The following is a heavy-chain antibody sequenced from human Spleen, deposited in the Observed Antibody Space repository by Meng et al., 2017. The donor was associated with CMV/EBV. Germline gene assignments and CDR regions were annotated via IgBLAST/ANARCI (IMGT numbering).Heavy chain of an antibody. V-gene: IGHV4-31*02. J-gene: IGHJ5*02. CDR2: IYHSGTT. Sequence: SGGSISSGGDYWSWIRQHPGEGLEWIGYIYHSGTTYYTPYLQSRVTISIDTSKNQFFLKLSSVTAADTAVYYCARDRANYGPNWFDPWGQGTLVTVSS. CDR1: GGSISSGGDY. D-gene: IGHD3-10*01. CDR3: ARDRANYGPNWFDP.